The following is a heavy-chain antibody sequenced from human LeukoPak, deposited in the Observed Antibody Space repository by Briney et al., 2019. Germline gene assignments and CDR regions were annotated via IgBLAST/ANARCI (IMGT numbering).Heavy chain of an antibody. V-gene: IGHV3-23*01. CDR2: LRGNREA. CDR1: VFTFRSYA. CDR3: AKASWVSTADAVL. D-gene: IGHD3-16*01. J-gene: IGHJ4*02. Sequence: GGSLTLSCVASVFTFRSYAMSWVRETPARGLEWGSSLRGNREAIYATSVPGRFTLPQDESKNTVYLQLNKRRVEDTAIYCCAKASWVSTADAVLWGQGTVVNVSS.